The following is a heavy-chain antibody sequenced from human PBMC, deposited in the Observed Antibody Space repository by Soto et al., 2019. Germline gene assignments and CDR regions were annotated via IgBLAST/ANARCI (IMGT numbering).Heavy chain of an antibody. D-gene: IGHD3-10*01. Sequence: SVKVSCKASGGTLSSYAISWVRQAPGQGHEWMGGIIPIFGTANYAQKFQDRVTITADESTSTAYMELSSLRSEDTAVYYCAVNYYGSGSYSRFDYWGQGTLVTVSS. CDR3: AVNYYGSGSYSRFDY. CDR1: GGTLSSYA. CDR2: IIPIFGTA. J-gene: IGHJ4*02. V-gene: IGHV1-69*13.